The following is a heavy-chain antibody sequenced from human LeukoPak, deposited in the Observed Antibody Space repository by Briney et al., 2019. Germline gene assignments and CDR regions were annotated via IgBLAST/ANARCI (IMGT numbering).Heavy chain of an antibody. CDR1: GYTFTSYG. J-gene: IGHJ5*02. CDR2: ISAYNGNT. CDR3: ARVKGGIAVAGTRNNWFDP. D-gene: IGHD6-19*01. V-gene: IGHV1-18*01. Sequence: ASVKVSCKASGYTFTSYGISWVRQAPGQGLEWMEWISAYNGNTNYAQKLQGRVTMTTDTSTSTAYMELRSLRSDDTAVYYCARVKGGIAVAGTRNNWFDPWGQGTLVTVSS.